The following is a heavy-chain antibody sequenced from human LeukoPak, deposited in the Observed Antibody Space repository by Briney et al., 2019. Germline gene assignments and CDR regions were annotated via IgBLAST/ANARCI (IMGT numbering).Heavy chain of an antibody. CDR2: ISSSSSYI. V-gene: IGHV3-21*01. CDR1: GFTFSSYS. J-gene: IGHJ4*02. D-gene: IGHD3-3*01. Sequence: PGGSLRLSCAASGFTFSSYSMNWVRQAPGKGLEWVSSISSSSSYIYYPDSVKGRFTISRDNAKNSLYLQMNSLRAEDTAVYYCARVTSGYYGYWGQGTLVTVSS. CDR3: ARVTSGYYGY.